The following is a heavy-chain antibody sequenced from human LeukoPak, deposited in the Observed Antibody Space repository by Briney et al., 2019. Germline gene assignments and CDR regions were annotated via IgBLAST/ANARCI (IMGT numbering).Heavy chain of an antibody. CDR1: GFTFSSYG. CDR2: ISYDGSNQ. Sequence: GGSLRLSCAASGFTFSSYGIHWVRQAPGKGLEWVAVISYDGSNQYYAESVKGRFTISRDNSKNTLYLQMNSLRAEDTAVYYCASGITIRDLDYWGQGTLVTVSS. D-gene: IGHD3-10*01. V-gene: IGHV3-30*03. CDR3: ASGITIRDLDY. J-gene: IGHJ4*02.